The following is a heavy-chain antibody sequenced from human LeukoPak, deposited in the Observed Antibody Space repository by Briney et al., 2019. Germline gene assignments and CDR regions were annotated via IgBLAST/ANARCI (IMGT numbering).Heavy chain of an antibody. Sequence: GGSLRLSCAASGLTFSSYGMTWVRQAPGEGLEWVSAISGSGGSTYYADSMKGRFTISRDNSKNTLFLQMNSLRAEDTAVYYCATGTMVRGVITDIDYWGQGTLVTVSS. D-gene: IGHD3-10*01. CDR1: GLTFSSYG. CDR2: ISGSGGST. J-gene: IGHJ4*02. CDR3: ATGTMVRGVITDIDY. V-gene: IGHV3-23*01.